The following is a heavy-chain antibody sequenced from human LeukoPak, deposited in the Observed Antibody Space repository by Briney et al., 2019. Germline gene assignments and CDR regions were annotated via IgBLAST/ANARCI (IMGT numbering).Heavy chain of an antibody. CDR1: GGSISSYY. D-gene: IGHD6-6*01. Sequence: SETLSLTCTVSGGSISSYYWSWIRQPPGKGLEWIGYIYYSGSTNYNPSLKSRVTISVDTSKNQFSLKLSSVTAADTALYYCARLASIAARPDYMDVWGKGTTVTVSS. CDR3: ARLASIAARPDYMDV. J-gene: IGHJ6*03. CDR2: IYYSGST. V-gene: IGHV4-59*01.